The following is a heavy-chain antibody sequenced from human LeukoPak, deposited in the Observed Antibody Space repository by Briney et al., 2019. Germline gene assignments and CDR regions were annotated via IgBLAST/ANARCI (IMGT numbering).Heavy chain of an antibody. CDR2: MNPISGNT. D-gene: IGHD1-1*01. J-gene: IGHJ6*03. V-gene: IGHV1-8*01. CDR1: GYTFPSYD. CDR3: ARGQNAAHHYQYYYMDV. Sequence: ASVKVSCKASGYTFPSYDINWVRQAAGQGLEWMGWMNPISGNTGYAQKFQGRVTMTRNTSISTAYMELSSLRSEDTAVYCCARGQNAAHHYQYYYMDVWGKGTTVTISS.